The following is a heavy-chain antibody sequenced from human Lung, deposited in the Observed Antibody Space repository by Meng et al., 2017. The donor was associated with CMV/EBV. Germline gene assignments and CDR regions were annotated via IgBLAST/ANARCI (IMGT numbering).Heavy chain of an antibody. CDR2: ISNSWST. J-gene: IGHJ6*02. CDR1: EGFISTYY. Sequence: FSEGFISTYYWNLLRQLAGKGLEWIGYISNSWSTDYNPSIKSRVTISVDTSKNQFSLKLTSVTAADTAVYYCARFDMDVEGYYGMDVWGQGXTVTVSS. D-gene: IGHD3-9*01. V-gene: IGHV4-59*01. CDR3: ARFDMDVEGYYGMDV.